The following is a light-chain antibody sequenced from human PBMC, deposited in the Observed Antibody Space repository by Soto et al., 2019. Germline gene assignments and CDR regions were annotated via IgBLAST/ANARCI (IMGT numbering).Light chain of an antibody. J-gene: IGKJ5*01. CDR2: ATS. V-gene: IGKV3-20*01. CDR1: QSVSSN. CDR3: QHYVSPPIT. Sequence: ETVMTQSPATLSVSPGERATLSCRASQSVSSNLAWYQQKPGQTPRLLIYATSSRATGISDRFSGSGSGTDFTLTISRLEPEDFAVYYCQHYVSPPITFGQGTRLEIK.